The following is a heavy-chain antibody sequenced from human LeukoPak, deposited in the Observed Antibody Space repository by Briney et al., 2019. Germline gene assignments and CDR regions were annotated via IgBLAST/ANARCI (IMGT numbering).Heavy chain of an antibody. D-gene: IGHD3-22*01. CDR1: GFTFSSYA. J-gene: IGHJ4*02. Sequence: GGSLRLSCAASGFTFSSYAMHWVRQAPGKGLEWVAVISYDGSNKYYADSVKGRFTISRDNSKNTLYLQMNSLRAEDTAVYYCARDFMVGYDSSGYYPATVYWGQGTLVTVSS. CDR2: ISYDGSNK. CDR3: ARDFMVGYDSSGYYPATVY. V-gene: IGHV3-30*04.